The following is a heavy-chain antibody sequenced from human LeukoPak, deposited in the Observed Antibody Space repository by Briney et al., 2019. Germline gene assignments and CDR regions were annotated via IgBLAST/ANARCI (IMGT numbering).Heavy chain of an antibody. V-gene: IGHV3-74*01. CDR1: GFTFSSYW. D-gene: IGHD3-10*01. Sequence: PGGSLRLSCAASGFTFSSYWMHWVRQAPGKGLVWVSRINSDGSSTSYADSVKGRFTISRDNAKNTLYLQMNSLRAEDTAVYYCASPLWFGELARGGDYYGMDVWGQGTTVTVSS. CDR3: ASPLWFGELARGGDYYGMDV. J-gene: IGHJ6*02. CDR2: INSDGSST.